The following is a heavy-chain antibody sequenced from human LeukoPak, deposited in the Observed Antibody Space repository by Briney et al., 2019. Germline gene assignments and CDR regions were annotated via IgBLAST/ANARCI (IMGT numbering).Heavy chain of an antibody. CDR1: GYRFTSYW. CDR2: IYPGDSDT. CDR3: ARRGGVVVPGEAFDI. D-gene: IGHD2-21*02. Sequence: GESLKISCKGSGYRFTSYWIGWVRQMPGKGLEGMGIIYPGDSDTIYSPSFKGQVTISADKSISTAYLQWSSLKASDTAMYYCARRGGVVVPGEAFDIWGQGTMVTVSS. V-gene: IGHV5-51*01. J-gene: IGHJ3*02.